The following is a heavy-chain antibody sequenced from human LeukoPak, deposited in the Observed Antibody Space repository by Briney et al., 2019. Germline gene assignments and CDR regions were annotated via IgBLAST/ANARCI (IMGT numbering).Heavy chain of an antibody. D-gene: IGHD5-24*01. CDR3: AKSRRDGYNYDY. Sequence: GGSLRLSCAASGFTFSSSAMGWVRQAPGKGLEWVSAISGSGGSTYFADSVKGRFTISRDNSKNTLSLQMNSLRAEDTAVYYCAKSRRDGYNYDYWGQGTLVTVSS. CDR1: GFTFSSSA. V-gene: IGHV3-23*01. J-gene: IGHJ4*02. CDR2: ISGSGGST.